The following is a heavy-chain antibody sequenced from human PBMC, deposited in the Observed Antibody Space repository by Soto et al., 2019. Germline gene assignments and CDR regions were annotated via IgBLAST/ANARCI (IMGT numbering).Heavy chain of an antibody. CDR1: GFTFSTNA. CDR3: AKEIGWTDYYSYGMDV. Sequence: EVQLLESGGGLVQPGGSLRVSCAASGFTFSTNAMSWVRQAPGKGLEWVSVISGGGDTTYYAESVKGRFTISRDNSKNTLYLQMRSLRAEDTAVYYCAKEIGWTDYYSYGMDVWGQGTTVIVSS. D-gene: IGHD6-19*01. CDR2: ISGGGDTT. J-gene: IGHJ6*02. V-gene: IGHV3-23*01.